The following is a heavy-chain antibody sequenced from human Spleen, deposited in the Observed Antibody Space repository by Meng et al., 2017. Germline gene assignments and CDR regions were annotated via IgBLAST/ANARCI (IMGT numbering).Heavy chain of an antibody. D-gene: IGHD6-19*01. CDR2: INSDGSST. CDR1: GFTSSMYW. V-gene: IGHV3-74*01. J-gene: IGHJ4*02. CDR3: AVAGTDFDY. Sequence: GESLKISCAASGFTSSMYWMHWVRQAPGKGLVWVSRINSDGSSTTYADSVKGRFTISRDNSKNTLYLLMNSLRAEDTAVYYCAVAGTDFDYWGQGTLVTVSS.